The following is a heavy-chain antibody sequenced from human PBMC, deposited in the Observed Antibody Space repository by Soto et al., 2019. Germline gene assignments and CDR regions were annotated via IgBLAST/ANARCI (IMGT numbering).Heavy chain of an antibody. CDR1: GFTFSSYV. Sequence: EVQLLESGGGLVQPGGSLRLSCAASGFTFSSYVMSWVRQAPGKGLEWVSAISGSGGSTYYADSVKGRFTISRDNSKNTLYLQMNSLRAEDTAVYYCASPGGSIWFTYYYYYGIDVWGQGTTVTVSS. V-gene: IGHV3-23*01. J-gene: IGHJ6*02. CDR3: ASPGGSIWFTYYYYYGIDV. CDR2: ISGSGGST. D-gene: IGHD6-13*01.